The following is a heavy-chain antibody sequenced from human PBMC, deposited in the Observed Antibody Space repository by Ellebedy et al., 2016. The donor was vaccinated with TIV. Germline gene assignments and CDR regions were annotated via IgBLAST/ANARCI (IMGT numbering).Heavy chain of an antibody. Sequence: GESLKISCAASGFTFSSYSMNWVRQAPGKGLEWVSSISSSSSYIYYADSVKGRFTISRDNAKNSLYLQMNSLRAEDTAVYYCARDGVDGGGEDYYGMDVWGQGTTVTVSS. J-gene: IGHJ6*02. V-gene: IGHV3-21*01. CDR1: GFTFSSYS. D-gene: IGHD3-16*01. CDR3: ARDGVDGGGEDYYGMDV. CDR2: ISSSSSYI.